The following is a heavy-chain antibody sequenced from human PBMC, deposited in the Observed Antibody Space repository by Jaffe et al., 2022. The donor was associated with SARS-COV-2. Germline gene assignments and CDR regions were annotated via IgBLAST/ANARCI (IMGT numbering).Heavy chain of an antibody. CDR3: ARVGPMYDSDPTGYFDY. D-gene: IGHD3-3*01. J-gene: IGHJ4*02. CDR2: IWYDGSNK. V-gene: IGHV3-33*01. Sequence: QVQLVESGGGVVQPGRSLRLSCAASGFTFSSYGMHWVRQAPGKGLEWVAVIWYDGSNKYYADSVKGRFTISRDNSKNTLYLQMNSLRAEDTAVYYCARVGPMYDSDPTGYFDYWGQGTLVTVSS. CDR1: GFTFSSYG.